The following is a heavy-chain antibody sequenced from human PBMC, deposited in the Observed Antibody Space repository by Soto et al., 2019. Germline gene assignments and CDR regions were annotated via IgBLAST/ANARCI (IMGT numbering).Heavy chain of an antibody. Sequence: PGGSLGLCCAASGFTFSSYSMNWVRQAKGNGLEWVSSISSSSSYIYYADSVKGRFTICRDNAKNSLYLQMNSLRAEDTAVYYCARGRGYSGYDYNYYYYMDVWGKGTTVTVSS. CDR2: ISSSSSYI. CDR3: ARGRGYSGYDYNYYYYMDV. V-gene: IGHV3-21*01. J-gene: IGHJ6*03. CDR1: GFTFSSYS. D-gene: IGHD5-12*01.